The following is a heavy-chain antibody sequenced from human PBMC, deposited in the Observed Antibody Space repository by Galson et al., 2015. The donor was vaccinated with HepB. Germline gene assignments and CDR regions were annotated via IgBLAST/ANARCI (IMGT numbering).Heavy chain of an antibody. CDR3: ARASYDFWSGYPVVYMDV. D-gene: IGHD3-3*01. J-gene: IGHJ6*03. CDR2: IYTSGST. CDR1: GGSISSGSYY. V-gene: IGHV4-61*02. Sequence: TLSLTCTVSGGSISSGSYYWSWIRQSAGKGLERIGRIYTSGSTNYNPSLKSRVTMSVDTSKNQFALKLTSVTAADTAVYYCARASYDFWSGYPVVYMDVWGKGTTVTVSS.